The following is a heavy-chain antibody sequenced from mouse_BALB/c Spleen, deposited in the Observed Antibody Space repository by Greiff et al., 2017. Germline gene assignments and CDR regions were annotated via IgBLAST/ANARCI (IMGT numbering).Heavy chain of an antibody. D-gene: IGHD1-1*01. V-gene: IGHV2-9*02. CDR3: ARESTTVGYFDV. J-gene: IGHJ1*01. Sequence: VHLVESGPGLVAPSQSLSITCTVSGFSLTSYGVHWVRQPPGKGLEWLGVIWAGGSTNYNSALMSRLSISKDNSKSQVFLKMNSLQTDDTAMYYCARESTTVGYFDVWGAGTTVTVSS. CDR1: GFSLTSYG. CDR2: IWAGGST.